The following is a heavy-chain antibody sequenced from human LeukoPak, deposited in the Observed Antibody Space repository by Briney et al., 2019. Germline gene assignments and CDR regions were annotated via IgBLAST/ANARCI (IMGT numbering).Heavy chain of an antibody. CDR1: GYSISSGYY. D-gene: IGHD3-10*01. V-gene: IGHV4-38-2*01. Sequence: PSETLSLTCAVSGYSISSGYYWGWIRQPPGKGLEWIGSIYHSGSTYYNPSLKSRVTISVDTSKNQFSLKLSSVTAADTAVYYCARGPYGSGSYYNVEDAFDIWGQGTMVTVSS. CDR2: IYHSGST. CDR3: ARGPYGSGSYYNVEDAFDI. J-gene: IGHJ3*02.